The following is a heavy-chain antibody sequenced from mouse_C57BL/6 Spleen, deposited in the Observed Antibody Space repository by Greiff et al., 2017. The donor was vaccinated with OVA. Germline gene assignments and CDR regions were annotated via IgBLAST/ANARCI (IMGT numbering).Heavy chain of an antibody. Sequence: VHVKQSVAELVRPGASVKLSCTASGFNIKNTYMHWVKQRPEQGLEWIGRIDPANGNTKYAPKFQGKATITADTSSNTAYLQLSSLTSEDTAIYYCAFYYYGSSPFDYWGQGTTLTVSS. CDR1: GFNIKNTY. V-gene: IGHV14-3*01. CDR3: AFYYYGSSPFDY. J-gene: IGHJ2*01. CDR2: IDPANGNT. D-gene: IGHD1-1*01.